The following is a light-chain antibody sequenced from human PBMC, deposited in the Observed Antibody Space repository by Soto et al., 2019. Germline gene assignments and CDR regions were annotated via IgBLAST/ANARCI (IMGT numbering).Light chain of an antibody. CDR1: SSDVGNYNL. CDR2: EGS. CDR3: CSYAGSTTWV. J-gene: IGLJ2*01. V-gene: IGLV2-23*01. Sequence: QSVLTQPASVSGSPGQSITISCTGTSSDVGNYNLVSWYQQHPGKAPKLMINEGSRRPSGVSNRFSGSKSGNTASLTISGLQAEDEADYYCCSYAGSTTWVFGGGTKLTVL.